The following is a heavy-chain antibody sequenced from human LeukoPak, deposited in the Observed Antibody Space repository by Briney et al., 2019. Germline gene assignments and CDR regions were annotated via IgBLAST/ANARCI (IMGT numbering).Heavy chain of an antibody. CDR3: ASMIVGAPSPFDY. V-gene: IGHV4-59*12. J-gene: IGHJ4*02. Sequence: SETLSLTCTVSGGSISSYYWSWIRQPPGKGLEWIGYIYHSGSTYYNPSLKSRVTISVDRSKNQFSLKLSSVTAADTAVYYCASMIVGAPSPFDYWGQGTLVTVSS. CDR2: IYHSGST. CDR1: GGSISSYY. D-gene: IGHD1-26*01.